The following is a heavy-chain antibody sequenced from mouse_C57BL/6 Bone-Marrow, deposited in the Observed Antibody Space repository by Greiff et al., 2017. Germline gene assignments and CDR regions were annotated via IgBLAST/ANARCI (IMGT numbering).Heavy chain of an antibody. V-gene: IGHV1-50*01. CDR1: GYTFTSYW. Sequence: VQLQQPGAELVKPGASVKLSCKASGYTFTSYWMQWVKQRPGQGLEWIGEIDPSDSYTNYNQKFKGKGTLTVDTSSSTAYMQLSSLTSEDSAVYYCSRRRYYGSHYFYYEGQSTTLTVSP. D-gene: IGHD1-1*01. J-gene: IGHJ2*01. CDR3: SRRRYYGSHYFYY. CDR2: IDPSDSYT.